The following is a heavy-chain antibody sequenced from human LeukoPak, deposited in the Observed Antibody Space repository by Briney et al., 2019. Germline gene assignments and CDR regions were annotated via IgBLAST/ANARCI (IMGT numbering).Heavy chain of an antibody. CDR2: ISSSGSGDNT. J-gene: IGHJ4*02. Sequence: GGSLRLSCAASGVTLSSFAMSWARQAPGKGLEWVSGISSSGSGDNTYYADSVKGRFTISRDSSKNTLFLHMNTLRAEDTAIYYCVKDSGWFHFDSWGQGTLVTVSS. CDR3: VKDSGWFHFDS. CDR1: GVTLSSFA. D-gene: IGHD6-19*01. V-gene: IGHV3-23*01.